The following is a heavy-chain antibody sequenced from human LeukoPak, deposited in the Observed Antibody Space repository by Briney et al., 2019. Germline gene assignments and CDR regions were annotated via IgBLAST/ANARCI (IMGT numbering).Heavy chain of an antibody. CDR2: ISGSGGST. D-gene: IGHD6-13*01. V-gene: IGHV3-23*01. Sequence: GGSLRLSCAASGFTFSSYAMSWVRQAPGKGLEWVSAISGSGGSTYYADSVKGRFTISRDNSKNTLYLQMNSLRAEDTAVYYCARRYTSSWCLDSWGQGTLVTVSS. CDR1: GFTFSSYA. CDR3: ARRYTSSWCLDS. J-gene: IGHJ4*02.